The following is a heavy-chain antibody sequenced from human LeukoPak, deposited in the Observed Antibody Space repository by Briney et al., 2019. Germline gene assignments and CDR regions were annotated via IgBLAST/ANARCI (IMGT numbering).Heavy chain of an antibody. CDR1: GYTFTSYG. J-gene: IGHJ4*02. D-gene: IGHD3-10*01. Sequence: ASVKVSCKASGYTFTSYGISWVRQAPGQGLEWMGWISGYNGNTKYAQKFQARVTLTTDTSTSTAYMELRSLRSDDTAVYYCARVDRRMVRGVIITQPDYWGQGTLVTVSS. CDR3: ARVDRRMVRGVIITQPDY. CDR2: ISGYNGNT. V-gene: IGHV1-18*01.